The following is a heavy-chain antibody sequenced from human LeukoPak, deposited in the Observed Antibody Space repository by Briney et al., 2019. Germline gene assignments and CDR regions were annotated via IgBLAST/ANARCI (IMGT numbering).Heavy chain of an antibody. CDR1: GYTFTSYD. Sequence: GASVKVSCKASGYTFTSYDINWVRQATGQGLEWMGWISVYNGHTNYAQNLQGRVTMTTDTSTSTAYMELRNVRSDDTAVYYCARGGRWELPRPYAFDIWGQGTMVTVSS. V-gene: IGHV1-18*01. D-gene: IGHD1-26*01. CDR3: ARGGRWELPRPYAFDI. J-gene: IGHJ3*02. CDR2: ISVYNGHT.